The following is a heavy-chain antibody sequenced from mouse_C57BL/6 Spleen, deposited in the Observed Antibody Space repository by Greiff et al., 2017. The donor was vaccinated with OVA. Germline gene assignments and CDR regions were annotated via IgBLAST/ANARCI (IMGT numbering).Heavy chain of an antibody. D-gene: IGHD4-1*02. CDR3: SPTLCYFDY. V-gene: IGHV6-3*01. CDR2: IRLKSDNYAT. Sequence: EVKLMESGGGLVQPGGSMKLSCVASGFTFSNYWMNWVRQSPEKGLEWVAQIRLKSDNYATHYAVSVKGRFTISRDDSKSSVYLQMNNLRAEDTGIYYCSPTLCYFDYWGKGTTLTVSS. CDR1: GFTFSNYW. J-gene: IGHJ2*01.